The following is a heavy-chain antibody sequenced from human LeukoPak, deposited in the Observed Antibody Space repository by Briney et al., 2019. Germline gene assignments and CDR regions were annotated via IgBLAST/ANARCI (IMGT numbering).Heavy chain of an antibody. CDR3: ARIAVAGIVAYAFDI. D-gene: IGHD6-19*01. V-gene: IGHV1-2*02. J-gene: IGHJ3*02. CDR2: INPNSGGT. CDR1: GYTLTDYY. Sequence: GASVKVSCKASGYTLTDYYMHWVRQAPGQGPEWMGWINPNSGGTNYAQKFQGRVTMTRDRSISTAYMELSGLTSDDTAVYYCARIAVAGIVAYAFDIWGLGTVVTVSS.